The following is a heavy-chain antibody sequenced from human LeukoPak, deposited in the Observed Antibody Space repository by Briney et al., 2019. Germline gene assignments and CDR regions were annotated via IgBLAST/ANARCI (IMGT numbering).Heavy chain of an antibody. CDR3: ARGWGTCYTGPFDN. J-gene: IGHJ4*02. V-gene: IGHV5-51*01. CDR1: GYTFANYW. D-gene: IGHD2-15*01. CDR2: IYPGDSDT. Sequence: GESLKISCKGSGYTFANYWIVWVRQMPGRGLEWLGIIYPGDSDTKYSPSSQGQVPISAHKSISTAYLQWIGLQASDTAINYCARGWGTCYTGPFDNWGQGTLVTVSS.